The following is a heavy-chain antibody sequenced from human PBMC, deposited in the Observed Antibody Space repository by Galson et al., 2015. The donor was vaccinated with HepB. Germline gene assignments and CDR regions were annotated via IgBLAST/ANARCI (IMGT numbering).Heavy chain of an antibody. V-gene: IGHV1-69*13. CDR2: IIPIFGTA. Sequence: SVKVSCKASGGTFSSYAISWVRQAPGQGLEWMGGIIPIFGTANYAQKFQGRVTITADESTSTAYMELSSLRSEDTAVYYCAVAGSTGFYYYYYYMDVWGKGTTVTVSS. J-gene: IGHJ6*03. CDR3: AVAGSTGFYYYYYYMDV. D-gene: IGHD6-19*01. CDR1: GGTFSSYA.